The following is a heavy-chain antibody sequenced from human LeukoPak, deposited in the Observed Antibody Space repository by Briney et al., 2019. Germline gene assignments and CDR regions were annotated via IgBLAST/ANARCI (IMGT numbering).Heavy chain of an antibody. V-gene: IGHV3-49*03. CDR1: GFTFGDYA. CDR3: TRDQPLYYYGSGSPFDY. CDR2: IRSKAYGGTT. J-gene: IGHJ4*02. Sequence: PGGSLRLSCTASGFTFGDYAMSWFRQAPGKGLEWVGFIRSKAYGGTTEYAASVKGRFTISRDDSKSIAYLQMNSLKTEDTAVYYCTRDQPLYYYGSGSPFDYWGQGTLVTVSS. D-gene: IGHD3-10*01.